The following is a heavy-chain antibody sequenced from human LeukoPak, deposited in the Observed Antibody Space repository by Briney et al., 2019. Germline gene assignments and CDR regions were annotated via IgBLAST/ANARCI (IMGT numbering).Heavy chain of an antibody. V-gene: IGHV4-59*01. J-gene: IGHJ6*03. Sequence: PSETLSLTCTVSGGSISSYYWSWIRKPPGKGLEWIGYIYYSGSTNYNPSLKSRVTISVDTSKNQFSLKLSSVTAADTAVYYCARVCPLSSSWYWDYYYYYMDVWGKGTTVTVSS. CDR2: IYYSGST. CDR3: ARVCPLSSSWYWDYYYYYMDV. D-gene: IGHD6-13*01. CDR1: GGSISSYY.